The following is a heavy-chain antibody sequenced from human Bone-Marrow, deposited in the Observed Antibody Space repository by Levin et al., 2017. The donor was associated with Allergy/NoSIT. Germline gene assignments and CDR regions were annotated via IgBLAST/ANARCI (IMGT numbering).Heavy chain of an antibody. D-gene: IGHD3-9*01. CDR3: ARSYYDILTGYYFDY. V-gene: IGHV4-39*01. CDR1: GGSISSDSYY. J-gene: IGHJ4*02. CDR2: IHYSGST. Sequence: KSSETLSLNCTVSGGSISSDSYYWEWIRQPPGTGLEWIGSIHYSGSTYYNPSLKSRITIFADTSKKQFSLKLSSVTATDTAVYYCARSYYDILTGYYFDYWGQGTLVTVSS.